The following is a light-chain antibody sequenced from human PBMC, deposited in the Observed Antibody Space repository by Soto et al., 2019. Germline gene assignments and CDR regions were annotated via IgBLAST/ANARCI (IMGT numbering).Light chain of an antibody. V-gene: IGKV3-20*01. J-gene: IGKJ2*01. CDR2: GAS. CDR1: QSVSRNY. Sequence: EIVLTQSPGTLSLSPGERATLSCRASQSVSRNYVAWYQQKPGQAPRLLIYGASSRATGISARFSGSGSGTDFTLTIIGVEPEDFAVYYCHHYGSSHPMYTFGQGTNLEIK. CDR3: HHYGSSHPMYT.